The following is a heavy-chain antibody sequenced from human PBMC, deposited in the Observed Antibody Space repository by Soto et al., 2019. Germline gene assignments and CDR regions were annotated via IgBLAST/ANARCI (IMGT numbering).Heavy chain of an antibody. CDR1: GGTFGSYA. J-gene: IGHJ6*02. V-gene: IGHV1-69*13. CDR3: ARDGSITMVRGVNYCYYGMDV. D-gene: IGHD3-10*01. CDR2: IIPIFGTA. Sequence: SVKVSCKASGGTFGSYAISWVRQAPGQGLEWMGGIIPIFGTANYAQKFQGRVTITADESTSTAYMELSSLRSEDTAVYYCARDGSITMVRGVNYCYYGMDVWGQGTTVTVSS.